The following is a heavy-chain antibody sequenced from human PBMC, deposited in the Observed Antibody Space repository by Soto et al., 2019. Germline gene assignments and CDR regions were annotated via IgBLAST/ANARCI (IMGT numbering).Heavy chain of an antibody. CDR1: GYTFTSYG. Sequence: ASVKVSCKASGYTFTSYGISWVRQAPGLGLEWMGWISAYNGNTNYAQKLQGRVTMTTDTSTSTAYMELRSLRSDDTAVYYCARDILGYCSGGSCQYFDYWGQGTLVTVSS. D-gene: IGHD2-15*01. V-gene: IGHV1-18*01. CDR2: ISAYNGNT. CDR3: ARDILGYCSGGSCQYFDY. J-gene: IGHJ4*02.